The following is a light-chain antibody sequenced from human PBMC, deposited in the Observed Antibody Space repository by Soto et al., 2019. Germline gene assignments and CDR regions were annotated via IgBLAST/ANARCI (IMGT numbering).Light chain of an antibody. CDR3: QSYDNSLSGYV. CDR2: GNS. J-gene: IGLJ1*01. CDR1: SSNVGAGYD. V-gene: IGLV1-40*01. Sequence: QSVLTQPPSVSGAPGQRVTISCTGSSSNVGAGYDVHWYQQLPGIAPKLLTSGNSNRPSGVPDRFSGSKSGTSASLAITGLQAEDEADYYCQSYDNSLSGYVFGTGTKVTVL.